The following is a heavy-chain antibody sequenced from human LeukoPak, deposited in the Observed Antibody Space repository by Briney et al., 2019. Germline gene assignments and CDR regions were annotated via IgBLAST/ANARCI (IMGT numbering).Heavy chain of an antibody. CDR3: ARDDTVTTKVGFID. D-gene: IGHD4-17*01. J-gene: IGHJ4*02. Sequence: GGSLRLSCAASGFTFSSYWMSWVRQAPGRGLEWVANIKQDGSEKYYVDSVKGRFTISRDNAKNSLYLQMNSLRAEDTAVYYCARDDTVTTKVGFIDWGQGTLVTVSS. CDR2: IKQDGSEK. CDR1: GFTFSSYW. V-gene: IGHV3-7*01.